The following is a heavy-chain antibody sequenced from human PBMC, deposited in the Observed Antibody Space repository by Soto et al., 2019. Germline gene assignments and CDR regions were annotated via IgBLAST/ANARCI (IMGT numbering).Heavy chain of an antibody. J-gene: IGHJ6*02. V-gene: IGHV3-33*01. CDR3: AREFLNQRQWRKDYYYYGMDV. D-gene: IGHD6-19*01. CDR2: IWYDGSNK. Sequence: WGFLRLSCAVSGFTFISYGMHWVRQAPGKGLEWVAVIWYDGSNKYYADSVKGRFTISRDNSKNTLYLQMNSLRAEDTAVYYCAREFLNQRQWRKDYYYYGMDVWGQGTTVTVSS. CDR1: GFTFISYG.